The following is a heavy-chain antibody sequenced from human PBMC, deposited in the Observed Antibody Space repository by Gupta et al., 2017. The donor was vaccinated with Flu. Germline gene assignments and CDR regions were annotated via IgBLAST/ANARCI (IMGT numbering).Heavy chain of an antibody. J-gene: IGHJ4*02. CDR3: ARGIAARPNFWTTVTLSRIYFDY. CDR2: INHSGST. V-gene: IGHV4-34*01. D-gene: IGHD4-17*01. Sequence: WIGEINHSGSTNYNPSLKSRVTISVDTSKNQFSLKLSSVTAADTAVYYCARGIAARPNFWTTVTLSRIYFDYWGQGTLVTVSS.